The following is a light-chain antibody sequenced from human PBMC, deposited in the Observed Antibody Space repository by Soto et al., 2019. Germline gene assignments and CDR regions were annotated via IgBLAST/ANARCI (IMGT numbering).Light chain of an antibody. CDR1: QSLVYSDGNTY. J-gene: IGKJ1*01. V-gene: IGKV2-30*01. CDR3: LQGTHWPWT. Sequence: DVVMTQSPLSLPVTLGQAASISCRSSQSLVYSDGNTYLSWFQQRPGQSPRRLIYKVSNRDSGVPDRFSGSGSGTDFTLKISGVEAEDVGLYYCLQGTHWPWTFGQGTKVEIK. CDR2: KVS.